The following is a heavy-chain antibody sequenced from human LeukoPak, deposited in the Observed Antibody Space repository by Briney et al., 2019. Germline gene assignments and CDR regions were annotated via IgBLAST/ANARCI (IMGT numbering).Heavy chain of an antibody. CDR1: GFTFSSYA. D-gene: IGHD3-3*01. CDR3: AYDFWSVTFIDY. CDR2: ISGSGGST. V-gene: IGHV3-23*01. J-gene: IGHJ4*01. Sequence: GGSLRLSCAASGFTFSSYAMSWVRQAPGKGLDWVSAISGSGGSTYYADSVKGRLTISRDNSKNTLYLQMNSLRAEDTAVYYCAYDFWSVTFIDYWGHGTLFTVSS.